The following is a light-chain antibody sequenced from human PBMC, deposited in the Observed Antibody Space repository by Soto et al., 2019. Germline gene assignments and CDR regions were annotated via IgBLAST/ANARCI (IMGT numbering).Light chain of an antibody. CDR1: QSISNY. CDR2: AAS. Sequence: DIQMTQSPSPLSASVGDRVTITCRASQSISNYLNWYQKKPGKAPKLLMYAASSLQSGVPSRFSGSGSGTEFTLTISSLQHEDFATYYFQQSYSTPRTFGQGTKVEIK. CDR3: QQSYSTPRT. J-gene: IGKJ1*01. V-gene: IGKV1-39*01.